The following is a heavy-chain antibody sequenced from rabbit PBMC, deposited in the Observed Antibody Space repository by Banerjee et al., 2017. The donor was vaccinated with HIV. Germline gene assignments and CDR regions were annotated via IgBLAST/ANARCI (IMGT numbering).Heavy chain of an antibody. V-gene: IGHV1S7*01. CDR2: IYAGKGST. D-gene: IGHD2-1*01. CDR3: ARDTWNSYDDYGDMGVLDL. CDR1: GFDFSSYY. Sequence: QLKETGGGLVQPGGSLTLSCKASGFDFSSYYMSWVRQAPGKGLEWIGIIYAGKGSTDYASWVNGRFTISSDNAQNTVDLQMNSLTAADTATYFCARDTWNSYDDYGDMGVLDLWGPGTLVTVS. J-gene: IGHJ4*01.